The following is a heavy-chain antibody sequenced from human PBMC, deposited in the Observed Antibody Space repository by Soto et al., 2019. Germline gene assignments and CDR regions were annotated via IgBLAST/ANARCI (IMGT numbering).Heavy chain of an antibody. V-gene: IGHV3-30*18. CDR1: GFTFSSYD. D-gene: IGHD6-13*01. J-gene: IGHJ6*02. Sequence: QVQLVESGGGVVQPGTSLRLSCAASGFTFSSYDMNWVRQAPGKGLEWVAVISFDGSNTYYEDSVKGRFTISRDNSKNILDMQMNSLRGEDTALFYCAKGRSSDWSRPYYNAMDVWGQGTTVTVSS. CDR2: ISFDGSNT. CDR3: AKGRSSDWSRPYYNAMDV.